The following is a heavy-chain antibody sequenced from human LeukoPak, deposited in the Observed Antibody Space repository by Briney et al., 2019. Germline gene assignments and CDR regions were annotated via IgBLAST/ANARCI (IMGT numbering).Heavy chain of an antibody. Sequence: SETLSLTCTVSGGSISSYYWSWIRQPPGKGMEWIGSIYYSGSTYYNPSLKSRVTISVDTSKNQFSLKLSSVTAADTAVYYCARDSGSYGYNAFDIWGQGTMVTVSS. D-gene: IGHD1-26*01. V-gene: IGHV4-59*12. CDR2: IYYSGST. CDR3: ARDSGSYGYNAFDI. J-gene: IGHJ3*02. CDR1: GGSISSYY.